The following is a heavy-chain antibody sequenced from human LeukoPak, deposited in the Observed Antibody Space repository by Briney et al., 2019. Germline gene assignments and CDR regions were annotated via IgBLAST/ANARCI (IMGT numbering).Heavy chain of an antibody. CDR3: ANLHYDILTGYIYYFDY. V-gene: IGHV3-23*01. D-gene: IGHD3-9*01. CDR2: ISGSGAST. CDR1: GFTFSTYG. J-gene: IGHJ4*02. Sequence: GGSLRLSCAAPGFTFSTYGMSWVRQAPGKGLEGVSSISGSGASTYYADSVKGRFTISRDNSKNTLYLQMNSLRAEDTAVYYCANLHYDILTGYIYYFDYWGQGTLVTVSS.